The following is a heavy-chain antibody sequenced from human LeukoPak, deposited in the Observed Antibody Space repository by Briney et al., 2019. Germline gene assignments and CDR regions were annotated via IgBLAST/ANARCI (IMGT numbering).Heavy chain of an antibody. Sequence: GGSLRLSCAASGFTFSSYSMNWVRQAPGKGLEWVSSISSSSSYIYYADSVKGRFTISRDNAKNSLYLQMNSLRAEDTAVYYCARLNGDCSSTSCTDYWGQGTLVTVSS. J-gene: IGHJ4*02. V-gene: IGHV3-21*01. CDR2: ISSSSSYI. CDR3: ARLNGDCSSTSCTDY. CDR1: GFTFSSYS. D-gene: IGHD2-2*01.